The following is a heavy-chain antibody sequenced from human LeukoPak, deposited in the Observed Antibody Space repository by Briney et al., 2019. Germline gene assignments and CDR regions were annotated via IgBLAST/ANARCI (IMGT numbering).Heavy chain of an antibody. V-gene: IGHV5-51*01. J-gene: IGHJ3*02. Sequence: GESLKISCKGSGYNFTSYWIGWVRRMPGKGLEWKGIIYPGDSDTRYSPSFQDQVNISADKSISTAYLQWSGLKASDTAMYYCATYGSGNGAFDIWGQGTMVTVSS. CDR3: ATYGSGNGAFDI. CDR2: IYPGDSDT. CDR1: GYNFTSYW. D-gene: IGHD3-10*01.